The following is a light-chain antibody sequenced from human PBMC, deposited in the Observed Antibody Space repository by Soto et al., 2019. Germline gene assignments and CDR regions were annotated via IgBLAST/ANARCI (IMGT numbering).Light chain of an antibody. CDR2: TSG. CDR3: QQTNSTPYT. V-gene: IGKV1-39*01. CDR1: QRITTY. J-gene: IGKJ2*01. Sequence: IHMTQSPSSLSASVGDRVTITCRASQRITTYLNWYQQKPGEAPKLLISTSGTLQRGVPSRFVGSGSGTDFTLTIASLQPADFAPYFCQQTNSTPYTFGQGTKLEIK.